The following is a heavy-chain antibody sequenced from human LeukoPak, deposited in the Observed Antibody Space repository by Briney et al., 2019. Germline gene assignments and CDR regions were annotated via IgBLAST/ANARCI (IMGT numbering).Heavy chain of an antibody. Sequence: GGSLRLSCAASGFTFSSYSMNWVRQAPGKGLEWVSSISSSSSYIYYADSVKGRFTISRDNAKNSLYLQMNSLRAEDTAVYYCARGATVVTAPFDYWGQGTLVTASS. CDR3: ARGATVVTAPFDY. J-gene: IGHJ4*02. CDR1: GFTFSSYS. D-gene: IGHD4-23*01. CDR2: ISSSSSYI. V-gene: IGHV3-21*01.